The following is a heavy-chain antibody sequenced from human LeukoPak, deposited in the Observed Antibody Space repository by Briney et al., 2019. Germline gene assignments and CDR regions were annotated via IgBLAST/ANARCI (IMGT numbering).Heavy chain of an antibody. J-gene: IGHJ4*02. Sequence: PGGSLRLSCAASGFTFSSYAMYWVRQAPGKGLEWVSGIFGSGGSTHYADSVKVRFTISRDNSKNTVYLQMNSLRAEDTAVYYCAKTTTGYSSGRFPGWPVDYWGPGTLVTVSS. V-gene: IGHV3-23*01. D-gene: IGHD6-19*01. CDR3: AKTTTGYSSGRFPGWPVDY. CDR2: IFGSGGST. CDR1: GFTFSSYA.